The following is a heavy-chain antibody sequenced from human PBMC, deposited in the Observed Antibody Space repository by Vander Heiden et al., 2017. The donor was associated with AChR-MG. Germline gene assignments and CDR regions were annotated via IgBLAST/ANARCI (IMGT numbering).Heavy chain of an antibody. Sequence: QVQLVQSGAEVKKPGSSVQVSCKASGGTFSSYAISWVRQAPGQGLEWMGGIIPIFGTANYAQKFQGRVTITADESTSTAYMELSSLRSEDTAVYYCARGVLGGSYAYYYYYGMDVWGQGTTVTVSS. CDR1: GGTFSSYA. D-gene: IGHD1-26*01. V-gene: IGHV1-69*01. CDR3: ARGVLGGSYAYYYYYGMDV. J-gene: IGHJ6*02. CDR2: IIPIFGTA.